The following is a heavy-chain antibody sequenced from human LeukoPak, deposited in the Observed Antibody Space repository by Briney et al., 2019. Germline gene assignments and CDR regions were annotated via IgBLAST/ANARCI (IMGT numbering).Heavy chain of an antibody. CDR3: ASTTYYDFWSGYPEYYYYGMDV. V-gene: IGHV3-21*04. J-gene: IGHJ6*02. CDR1: GFTFSSYS. CDR2: ISSSSSYI. D-gene: IGHD3-3*01. Sequence: PGGSLRLSCAASGFTFSSYSMNWVRQAPGKGLEWVSSISSSSSYIYYADSVKGRFTISRDNAKNSLYLQMNSLRAEDTAVYYCASTTYYDFWSGYPEYYYYGMDVWGQGTTVTVSS.